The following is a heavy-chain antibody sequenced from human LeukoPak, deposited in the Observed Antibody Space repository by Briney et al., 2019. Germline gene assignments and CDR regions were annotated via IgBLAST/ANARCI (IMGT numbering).Heavy chain of an antibody. Sequence: SETLSLTCAVYGGSFSGYYWSWIRQPPGKGLEWIGEINHSGSTNYNPSLKSRVTISVDTSKNQFSLKLSSVTAADTAVYYCARGTYDFWSGYYRSGGWFDPWGQGTLVTVSS. CDR3: ARGTYDFWSGYYRSGGWFDP. V-gene: IGHV4-34*01. J-gene: IGHJ5*02. D-gene: IGHD3-3*01. CDR2: INHSGST. CDR1: GGSFSGYY.